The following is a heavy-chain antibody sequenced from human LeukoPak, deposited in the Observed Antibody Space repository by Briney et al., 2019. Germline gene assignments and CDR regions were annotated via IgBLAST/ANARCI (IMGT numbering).Heavy chain of an antibody. CDR3: ARDQADYYDSSGYFDY. J-gene: IGHJ4*02. D-gene: IGHD3-22*01. Sequence: SETLSLTCTVSGGSISSGGYYWSWIRQPPGKGLEWIGYIYHSGSTYYNPSLKSRVTISVDRSKNQFSLKLSSVTAADTAVYYCARDQADYYDSSGYFDYWGQGTLVTVSS. CDR2: IYHSGST. V-gene: IGHV4-30-2*01. CDR1: GGSISSGGYY.